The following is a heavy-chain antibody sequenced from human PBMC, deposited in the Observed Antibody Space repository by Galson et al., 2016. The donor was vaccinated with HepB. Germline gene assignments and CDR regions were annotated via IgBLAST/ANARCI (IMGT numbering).Heavy chain of an antibody. CDR1: GFTFSSYS. CDR3: GGYNAYKAYDY. CDR2: ISSSGTTI. J-gene: IGHJ4*02. Sequence: SLRLSCAASGFTFSSYSMNWVRQAPGKGLEWLSDISSSGTTIYYADSVKGRFTISRDNAKNSLYLQMNRLRDEDMAVDYCGGYNAYKAYDYWGQGTMVTVPS. D-gene: IGHD5-24*01. V-gene: IGHV3-48*02.